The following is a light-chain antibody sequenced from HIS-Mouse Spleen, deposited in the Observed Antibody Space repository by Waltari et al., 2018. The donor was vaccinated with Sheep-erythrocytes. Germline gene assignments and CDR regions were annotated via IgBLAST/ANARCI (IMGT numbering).Light chain of an antibody. CDR3: CSYAGSSTPWV. J-gene: IGLJ3*02. CDR1: SSDVGGYNY. Sequence: QSALTQPRSVSGSPGQSVTISCTGTSSDVGGYNYVSWYQQHPGKAPKLMIYDVSKRPSGVPDRFSDSKSGNTASLTISGLQAEDEADYYCCSYAGSSTPWVFGGGTKLTVL. CDR2: DVS. V-gene: IGLV2-11*01.